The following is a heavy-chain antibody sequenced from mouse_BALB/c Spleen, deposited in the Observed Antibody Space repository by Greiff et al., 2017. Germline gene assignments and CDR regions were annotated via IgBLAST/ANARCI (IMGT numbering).Heavy chain of an antibody. Sequence: EVQLQQSGPELVKPGASVKIPCKASGYTFTDYNMDWVKQSHGKSLEWIGDINPNNGGTIYNQKFKGKATLTVDKSSSTAYMELRSLTSEDTAVYYCARRGGNPYYAMDYWGQGTSVTVSS. CDR1: GYTFTDYN. J-gene: IGHJ4*01. CDR3: ARRGGNPYYAMDY. CDR2: INPNNGGT. V-gene: IGHV1-18*01. D-gene: IGHD2-1*01.